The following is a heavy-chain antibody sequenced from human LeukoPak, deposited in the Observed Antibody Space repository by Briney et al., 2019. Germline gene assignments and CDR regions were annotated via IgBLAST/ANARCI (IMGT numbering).Heavy chain of an antibody. J-gene: IGHJ6*03. CDR3: ARGTNPYYYDSSGYYYMDV. V-gene: IGHV1-2*02. CDR2: INPNSGGT. CDR1: GYTFTGYY. D-gene: IGHD3-22*01. Sequence: ASVKVSCKASGYTFTGYYMHWVRQAPGQGLEWMEWINPNSGGTNYAQKFQGRVTMTRDTSISTAYMELSRLRSDDTAVYYCARGTNPYYYDSSGYYYMDVWGKGTTVTISS.